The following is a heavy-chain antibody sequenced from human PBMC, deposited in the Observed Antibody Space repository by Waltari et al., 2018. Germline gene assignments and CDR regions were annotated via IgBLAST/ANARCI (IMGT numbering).Heavy chain of an antibody. CDR1: GFTFSSYG. V-gene: IGHV3-30*18. Sequence: QVQLVESGGGVVQPGRSLRLSCAASGFTFSSYGLHLVRQAPGKGLEWVAVISYDGSNKYYADSVKGRFTISRDNSKNTLYLQMNSLRAEDTAVYYCAKESSSIAARRVYFDYWGQGTLVTVSS. CDR2: ISYDGSNK. J-gene: IGHJ4*02. D-gene: IGHD6-6*01. CDR3: AKESSSIAARRVYFDY.